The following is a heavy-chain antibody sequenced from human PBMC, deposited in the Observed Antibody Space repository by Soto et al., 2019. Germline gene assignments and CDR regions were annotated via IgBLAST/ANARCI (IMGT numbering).Heavy chain of an antibody. Sequence: PGGSLRLSCAASGLTFSTYAMSWVRQAPGKGLEWVSAISGSGGSTYYADSVKVRFTISRDNSKNTLYLQMNSLRAEDTAVYYCAKPAFRTMRVVPAHHWGQGTLVTVAS. CDR3: AKPAFRTMRVVPAHH. D-gene: IGHD3-22*01. V-gene: IGHV3-23*01. CDR2: ISGSGGST. J-gene: IGHJ5*02. CDR1: GLTFSTYA.